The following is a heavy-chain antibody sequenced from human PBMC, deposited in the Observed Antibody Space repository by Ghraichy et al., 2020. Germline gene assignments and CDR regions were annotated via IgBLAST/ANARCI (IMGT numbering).Heavy chain of an antibody. J-gene: IGHJ4*02. CDR2: INHSGST. V-gene: IGHV4-34*01. D-gene: IGHD3-22*01. CDR1: GGSLSVYY. Sequence: SETLSLTCAIYGGSLSVYYWSWIRQPPGKGLKWIAEINHSGSTTYNPSLKSRVTISVDTSKNQFSLKLTSVTAADTAMYYCARRLRGIVVVISATPFDYWGQRTLVTVSS. CDR3: ARRLRGIVVVISATPFDY.